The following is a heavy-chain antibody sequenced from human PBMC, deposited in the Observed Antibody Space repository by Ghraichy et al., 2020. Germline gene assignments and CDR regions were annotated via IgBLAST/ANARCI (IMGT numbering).Heavy chain of an antibody. Sequence: ASVKVSCKASGFTFTDYYIHWVRQAPGQRPEWVALINAGTGGTNYAPKFQGRVTLTRDTSISTAYLEMSSLRSDDTAVYYCAKDPSTTVEFESWGQGTLVTVSS. J-gene: IGHJ4*02. V-gene: IGHV1-2*06. D-gene: IGHD4-17*01. CDR3: AKDPSTTVEFES. CDR1: GFTFTDYY. CDR2: INAGTGGT.